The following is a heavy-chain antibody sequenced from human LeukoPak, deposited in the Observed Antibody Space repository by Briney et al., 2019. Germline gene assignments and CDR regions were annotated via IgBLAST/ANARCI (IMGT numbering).Heavy chain of an antibody. CDR1: LDSTTSNF. CDR3: ARGILGGFNPGAY. J-gene: IGHJ4*02. Sequence: SETLSLTCTVPLDSTTSNFWSWVRQPPGKGLEWIGEIHRSGSPNYNPSLQSRVTISIDRSRNQIVLELSSVTAADTAVYYCARGILGGFNPGAYWGQGILVTVSS. D-gene: IGHD1-14*01. V-gene: IGHV4-4*02. CDR2: IHRSGSP.